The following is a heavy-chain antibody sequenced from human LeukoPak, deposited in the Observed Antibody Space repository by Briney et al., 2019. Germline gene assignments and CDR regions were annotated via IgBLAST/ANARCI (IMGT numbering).Heavy chain of an antibody. CDR1: GFTFSSYW. V-gene: IGHV3-7*01. CDR3: ARASVAGTYYYYGMDV. CDR2: IKQDGSER. J-gene: IGHJ6*02. D-gene: IGHD6-19*01. Sequence: GGSLRLSCAASGFTFSSYWISWVPEAPGTGLEWLANIKQDGSERDYVDSVKGRLTISRDNAKNSLYLQMNSLRAEDTAVYYCARASVAGTYYYYGMDVWGQGTTVTVSS.